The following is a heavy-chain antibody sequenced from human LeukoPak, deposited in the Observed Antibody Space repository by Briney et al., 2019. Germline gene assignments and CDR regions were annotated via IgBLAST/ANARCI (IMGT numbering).Heavy chain of an antibody. Sequence: VSVKVSCKASGYTFTGYYMHWVRQAPGQGLEWMGWINPNSGGTNYAQKFQGRVTMTRDTSISTAYMELSRLRSDDTAVYYCARRVYSSSWYAGPDYFDYWGQGTLVTVSS. CDR3: ARRVYSSSWYAGPDYFDY. J-gene: IGHJ4*02. CDR1: GYTFTGYY. V-gene: IGHV1-2*02. CDR2: INPNSGGT. D-gene: IGHD6-13*01.